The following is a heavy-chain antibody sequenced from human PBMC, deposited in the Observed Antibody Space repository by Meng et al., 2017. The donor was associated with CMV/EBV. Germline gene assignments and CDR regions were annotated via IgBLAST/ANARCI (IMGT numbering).Heavy chain of an antibody. CDR3: ASLYCGGDCPIEFEGQFDY. D-gene: IGHD2-21*01. CDR1: GFTFSSYE. J-gene: IGHJ4*02. V-gene: IGHV3-48*03. Sequence: GGSLRLSCAASGFTFSSYEMNWVRQAPGKGLEWVSYISSSGSTIYYADSVKGRFTISRDNAKNSLYLQMSSLRSEDTAVYYCASLYCGGDCPIEFEGQFDYWGQGTLVTVSS. CDR2: ISSSGSTI.